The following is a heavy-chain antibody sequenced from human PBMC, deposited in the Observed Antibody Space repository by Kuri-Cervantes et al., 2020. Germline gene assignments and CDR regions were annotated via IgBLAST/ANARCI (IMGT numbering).Heavy chain of an antibody. J-gene: IGHJ3*02. D-gene: IGHD6-19*01. CDR3: AKSSRQWLRAFDI. V-gene: IGHV3-66*01. CDR1: GFTVSSNY. Sequence: GGFLRPSCAASGFTVSSNYMSWVRQAPGKGLEGVSVIYSGGSTYYADSVKGRFTISRDNSKNTLYLQMNSLRAEDTAVYYCAKSSRQWLRAFDIWGQGTMVTVSS. CDR2: IYSGGST.